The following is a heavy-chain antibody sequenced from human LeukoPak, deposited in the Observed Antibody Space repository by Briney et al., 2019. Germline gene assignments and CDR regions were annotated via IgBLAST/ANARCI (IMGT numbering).Heavy chain of an antibody. CDR3: ARGLGYCSSTSCYQFDY. D-gene: IGHD2-2*01. CDR1: GGSISSYY. CDR2: IYYSGST. V-gene: IGHV4-59*01. J-gene: IGHJ4*02. Sequence: PSETLSLTCTVSGGSISSYYWSWIRQPPGKGLEWIGYIYYSGSTNYNPSLKSRVTISVDTSKNQFSLKLSSVTAADRAVYYCARGLGYCSSTSCYQFDYWGQGTLVTVSS.